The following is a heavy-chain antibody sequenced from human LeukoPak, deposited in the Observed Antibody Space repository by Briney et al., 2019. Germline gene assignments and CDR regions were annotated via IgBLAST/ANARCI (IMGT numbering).Heavy chain of an antibody. CDR2: ISYDGSNK. CDR3: AKGRVFGVVIPSFDY. Sequence: GGSLRLSCAASGFTFCSYGMHWVRQAPGKGLEWVAVISYDGSNKYYADSVKGRFTISRDNSKNTLYLQMNSLRAEDTAVYYCAKGRVFGVVIPSFDYWGQGTLVTVSS. CDR1: GFTFCSYG. J-gene: IGHJ4*02. D-gene: IGHD3-3*01. V-gene: IGHV3-30*18.